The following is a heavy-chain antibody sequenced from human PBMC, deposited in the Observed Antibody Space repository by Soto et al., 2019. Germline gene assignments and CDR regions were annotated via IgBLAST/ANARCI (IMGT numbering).Heavy chain of an antibody. CDR2: IIPIFGTA. J-gene: IGHJ3*02. V-gene: IGHV1-69*06. CDR3: ARSMVRGVIGNALDI. D-gene: IGHD3-10*01. CDR1: GGTFSSYA. Sequence: GSSVKVSCKSSGGTFSSYAISWVRQAPGQGLEWMGGIIPIFGTANYAQKFPGRVTITADKSTSTAYIELSSLRSEDTAVYYCARSMVRGVIGNALDIWGQGTMVTVSS.